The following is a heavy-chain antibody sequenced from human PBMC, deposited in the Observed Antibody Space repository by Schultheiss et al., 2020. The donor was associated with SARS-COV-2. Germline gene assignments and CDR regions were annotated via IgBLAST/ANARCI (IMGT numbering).Heavy chain of an antibody. CDR3: AREGAYCGGDCFTFDY. D-gene: IGHD2-21*01. CDR1: GGSISSYY. V-gene: IGHV4-59*01. Sequence: SETLSLTCTVSGGSISSYYWSWIRQPPGKGLEWIGYIYYSGSTNYNPSLKSRVTILIDTSKNQFSLKLTYVTAADTAVYYCAREGAYCGGDCFTFDYWGQGTLVTVSS. J-gene: IGHJ4*02. CDR2: IYYSGST.